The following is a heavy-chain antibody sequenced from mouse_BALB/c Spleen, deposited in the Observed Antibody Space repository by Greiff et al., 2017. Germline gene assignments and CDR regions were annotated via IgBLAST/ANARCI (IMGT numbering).Heavy chain of an antibody. D-gene: IGHD2-3*01. CDR2: IRLKSNNYAT. CDR1: GFTFSNYW. J-gene: IGHJ3*01. CDR3: TRDDGSFAY. V-gene: IGHV6-6*02. Sequence: EVQLQESGGGLVQPGGSMKLSCVASGFTFSNYWMNWVRQSPEKGLEWVAEIRLKSNNYATHYAESVKGRFTISRDDSKSSVYLQMNNLRAEDTGIYYCTRDDGSFAYWGQGTLVTVSA.